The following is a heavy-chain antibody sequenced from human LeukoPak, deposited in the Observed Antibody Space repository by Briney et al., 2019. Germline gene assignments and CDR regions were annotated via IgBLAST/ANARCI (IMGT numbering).Heavy chain of an antibody. CDR3: ARDALYYYGSGSYYNHYYYYYMDV. D-gene: IGHD3-10*01. CDR1: GYTFTSYY. V-gene: IGHV1-46*01. CDR2: INPSGGST. J-gene: IGHJ6*03. Sequence: ASVKVSCKASGYTFTSYYMHWVRRAPGQGLEWMGIINPSGGSTSYAQEFQGRVTMTRDTSTSTVYMELSSLRSEDTAVYYCARDALYYYGSGSYYNHYYYYYMDVWGKGTTVTVSS.